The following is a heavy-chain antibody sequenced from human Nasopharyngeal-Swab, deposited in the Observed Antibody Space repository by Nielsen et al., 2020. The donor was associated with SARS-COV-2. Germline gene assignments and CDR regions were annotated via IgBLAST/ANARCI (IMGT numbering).Heavy chain of an antibody. V-gene: IGHV3-23*03. CDR2: IYSGGSST. Sequence: GESLKISCAASGFTFSSYAMSWVRQAPGKGLEWVSVIYSGGSSTYYADSVKGRFTISRDNSKNTLYLQMNGLRAEDTAVYYCAIRSGGSCYWGQGTLVTVSS. D-gene: IGHD2-15*01. CDR1: GFTFSSYA. J-gene: IGHJ4*02. CDR3: AIRSGGSCY.